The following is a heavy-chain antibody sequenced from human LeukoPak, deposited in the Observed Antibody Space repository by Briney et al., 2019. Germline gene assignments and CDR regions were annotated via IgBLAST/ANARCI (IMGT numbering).Heavy chain of an antibody. CDR1: GFTFSSYA. D-gene: IGHD3-22*01. J-gene: IGHJ4*02. Sequence: GGSLRLSCAASGFTFSSYAMSWVRQAPGKGLEWDSAISGSGGSTYYADSVKGRFTISRDNSKNTLYLQMNSLRAEDTAVYYCAKDLIYDSSGYYEYYFDYWGQGTLVTVSS. CDR3: AKDLIYDSSGYYEYYFDY. CDR2: ISGSGGST. V-gene: IGHV3-23*01.